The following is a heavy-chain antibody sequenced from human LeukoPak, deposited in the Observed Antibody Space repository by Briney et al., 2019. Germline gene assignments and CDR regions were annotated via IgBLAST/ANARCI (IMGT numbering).Heavy chain of an antibody. J-gene: IGHJ6*03. Sequence: AGGSLRLSCAASGFTFSSYAMHWVRQAPGKGLEWVAVISYDGSNKYYADSVKGRFTISRDNAKNSLYLQMNSLRAEDTAVYYCARVKRRDSWSGYNYYYYYYMDVWGKGTTVTVSS. D-gene: IGHD3-3*01. CDR2: ISYDGSNK. V-gene: IGHV3-30-3*01. CDR3: ARVKRRDSWSGYNYYYYYYMDV. CDR1: GFTFSSYA.